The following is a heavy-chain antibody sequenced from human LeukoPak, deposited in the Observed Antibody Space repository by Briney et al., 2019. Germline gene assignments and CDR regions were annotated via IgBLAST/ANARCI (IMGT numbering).Heavy chain of an antibody. D-gene: IGHD6-6*01. CDR3: ARAVSSTAAPPTPLYYYYYYMDV. CDR1: GYSISSGYY. V-gene: IGHV4-38-2*02. J-gene: IGHJ6*03. CDR2: IYHSGST. Sequence: SETLSLTCTVSGYSISSGYYWGWIRHPPGKGLEWIGSIYHSGSTYYNPSLKGRVTISVDTSKNQFSLKLSSVTAADTAVYYCARAVSSTAAPPTPLYYYYYYMDVWGKGTTVTVSS.